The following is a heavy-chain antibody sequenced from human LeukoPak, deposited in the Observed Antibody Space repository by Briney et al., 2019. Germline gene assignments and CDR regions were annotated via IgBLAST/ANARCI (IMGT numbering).Heavy chain of an antibody. V-gene: IGHV3-73*01. J-gene: IGHJ4*02. D-gene: IGHD4-17*01. CDR3: TMTTVTTDPDY. CDR1: GFTFSGSA. CDR2: IRSKAKSYET. Sequence: GGSLRLSCAASGFTFSGSAMHWVRQASGKGREWDGRIRSKAKSYETAYAASVKGSVNIFREEENKTAYLQMHSLKTEDTAVYYCTMTTVTTDPDYWGQGTLVTVSS.